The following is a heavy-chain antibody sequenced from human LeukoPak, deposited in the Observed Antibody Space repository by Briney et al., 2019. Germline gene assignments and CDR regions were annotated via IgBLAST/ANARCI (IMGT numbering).Heavy chain of an antibody. V-gene: IGHV1-69*06. Sequence: SVKVSCKASGGTFSSYAISWVRQAPGQGLEWMGGIIPIFGTANYAQKFQGRVTITADKSTSTAYMELSSLRSEDTAVYYCACTPVYGSGSYEKCGYWGQGTLVTVSS. CDR1: GGTFSSYA. CDR2: IIPIFGTA. J-gene: IGHJ4*02. CDR3: ACTPVYGSGSYEKCGY. D-gene: IGHD3-10*01.